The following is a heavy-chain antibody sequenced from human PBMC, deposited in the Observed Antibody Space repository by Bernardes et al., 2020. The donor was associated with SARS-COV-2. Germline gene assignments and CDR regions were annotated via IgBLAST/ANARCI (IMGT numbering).Heavy chain of an antibody. V-gene: IGHV4-31*03. CDR2: IYYSGST. J-gene: IGHJ6*02. CDR3: ARVLRITIFGVAGGMDV. Sequence: SETLSLTCTVSGGSISSGGYYWSWIRQHPGKGLEWIGYIYYSGSTYYNPSLKSRVTISVDTSKNQFSLKLSSVTAADTAVYYCARVLRITIFGVAGGMDVWGQGTTVTVSS. CDR1: GGSISSGGYY. D-gene: IGHD3-3*01.